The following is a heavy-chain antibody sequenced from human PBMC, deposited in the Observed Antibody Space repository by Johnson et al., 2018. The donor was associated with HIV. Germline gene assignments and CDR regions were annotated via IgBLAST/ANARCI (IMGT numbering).Heavy chain of an antibody. Sequence: QVQLVESGGGLVQPGGSLRLSCAASGFTFSSYAMSWVRQAPGKGLEWVAVISYDGSNQYCADSVKGRFTISRDNSNKTVYLQMNSLGPEDTALYYCARERSLVRGVMPGAFDIWGQGTMVTVSS. CDR3: ARERSLVRGVMPGAFDI. J-gene: IGHJ3*02. D-gene: IGHD3-10*01. V-gene: IGHV3-30*03. CDR1: GFTFSSYA. CDR2: ISYDGSNQ.